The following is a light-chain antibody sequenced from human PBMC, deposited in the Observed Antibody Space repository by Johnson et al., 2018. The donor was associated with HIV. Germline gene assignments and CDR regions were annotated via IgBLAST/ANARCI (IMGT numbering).Light chain of an antibody. V-gene: IGLV1-51*01. CDR1: SSNIGNNY. CDR2: DNN. J-gene: IGLJ1*01. CDR3: GTWDSSLSAGGV. Sequence: QSVLTQPPSVSAAPGQKVTISCSGSSSNIGNNYVSWYQQLPGTAPKLLIYDNNKRPSGIPDRFSGSKSGTSATLGITGLQTGDDVDYYCGTWDSSLSAGGVFGAGTKVTVL.